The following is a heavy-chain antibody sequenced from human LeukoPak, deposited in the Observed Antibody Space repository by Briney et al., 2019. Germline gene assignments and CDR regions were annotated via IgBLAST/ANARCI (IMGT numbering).Heavy chain of an antibody. V-gene: IGHV4-61*02. CDR1: GGSISSGSYY. CDR2: IYTSGST. CDR3: ARESLPAEVIDYFDY. D-gene: IGHD2-2*01. Sequence: SETLSLTCTVSGGSISSGSYYWSWIRQPAGKGLEWIGRIYTSGSTNYNPSLKSRVTISVDTSKNQFSLKLSSVTAADTAVYYCARESLPAEVIDYFDYWGQGTLVTVSS. J-gene: IGHJ4*02.